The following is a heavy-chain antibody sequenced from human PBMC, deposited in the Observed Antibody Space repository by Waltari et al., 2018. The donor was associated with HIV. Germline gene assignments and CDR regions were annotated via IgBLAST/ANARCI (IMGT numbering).Heavy chain of an antibody. CDR1: GFTFPTYP. J-gene: IGHJ6*02. D-gene: IGHD2-8*01. V-gene: IGHV3-23*01. Sequence: VDLLECGGRLVQPGGSLRLSCVGSGFTFPTYPMSWVRQAPGKGVEWVAGIGDRGSTTFYADSVKGRFTISRDNSKNTIYLQIDSLRADDTAVYYCAKPRMEYAIRDHFFGLDVWGQGTTVTVSS. CDR3: AKPRMEYAIRDHFFGLDV. CDR2: IGDRGSTT.